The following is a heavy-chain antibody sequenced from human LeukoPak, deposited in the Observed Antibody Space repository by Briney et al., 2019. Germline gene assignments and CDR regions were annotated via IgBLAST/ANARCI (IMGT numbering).Heavy chain of an antibody. V-gene: IGHV4-34*01. Sequence: SETLSLTCAVYGGSFSGYYWSWLRQPPGKGLEWIGEINHSGSTNYNPSLKSRVTISVDTSKNQFSLKLSSVTAADTAVYYCARRRPGGYCSSTSCYGGSYYMDVWGKGTTVTVSS. D-gene: IGHD2-2*01. CDR2: INHSGST. CDR3: ARRRPGGYCSSTSCYGGSYYMDV. CDR1: GGSFSGYY. J-gene: IGHJ6*03.